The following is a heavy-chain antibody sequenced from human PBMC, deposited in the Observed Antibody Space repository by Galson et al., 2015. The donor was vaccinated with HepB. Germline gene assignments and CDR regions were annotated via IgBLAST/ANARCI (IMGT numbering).Heavy chain of an antibody. CDR1: GGSISTSSW. CDR2: IFHSGTT. J-gene: IGHJ4*02. CDR3: ARGSEDNYGSFDY. Sequence: LSLTCAVSGGSISTSSWWTWVRQSPGEGLEWIGEIFHSGTTNYNPSLKSRGHISVDKSKNQFSLKLRSVTAADTAIYYCARGSEDNYGSFDYWGQGTLVTVSS. V-gene: IGHV4-4*02. D-gene: IGHD3-10*01.